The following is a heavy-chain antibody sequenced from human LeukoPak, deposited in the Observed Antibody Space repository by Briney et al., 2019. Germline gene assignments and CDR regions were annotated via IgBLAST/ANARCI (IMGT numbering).Heavy chain of an antibody. CDR2: IRSITYGGTT. Sequence: GGSLRLSCTASGXTFGDYAMNWFXXAPXXGLEWVGFIRSITYGGTTEYAASVEGRFTISRDDSKSIAYLQMNSLKTEDTAVYYCTRDSRWGXXVVXSRYYYYGMDVWGQGTTVIVSS. CDR1: GXTFGDYA. CDR3: TRDSRWGXXVVXSRYYYYGMDV. J-gene: IGHJ6*02. D-gene: IGHD4-23*01. V-gene: IGHV3-49*03.